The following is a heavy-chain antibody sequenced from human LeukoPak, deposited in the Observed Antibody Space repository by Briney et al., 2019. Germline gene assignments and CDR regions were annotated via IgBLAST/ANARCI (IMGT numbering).Heavy chain of an antibody. CDR1: GGTFSSYA. CDR2: IIPIFGTA. Sequence: VASVKVSCKASGGTFSSYAISWVRQAPGQGLEWMGGIIPIFGTANYAQKFQGRVTITADESTSTAYMELSSLRSEDTAVYYCARAGRYYYDSSGYLLDYWGQGTLVTVSS. D-gene: IGHD3-22*01. CDR3: ARAGRYYYDSSGYLLDY. J-gene: IGHJ4*02. V-gene: IGHV1-69*01.